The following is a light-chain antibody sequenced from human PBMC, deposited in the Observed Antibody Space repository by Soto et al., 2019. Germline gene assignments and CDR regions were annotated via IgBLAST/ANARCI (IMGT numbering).Light chain of an antibody. J-gene: IGLJ3*02. CDR2: YVR. V-gene: IGLV2-11*01. CDR1: SSDV. Sequence: QSALTQPRSVSGSPGQSVTISCTGTSSDVVSCYQQHPGKDPKVIIYYVRHRRSGVPVRCSGSKSGTTPSLTISGLQAEDDADYNCCSAAGGFTWVFGGGTKLTVL. CDR3: CSAAGGFTWV.